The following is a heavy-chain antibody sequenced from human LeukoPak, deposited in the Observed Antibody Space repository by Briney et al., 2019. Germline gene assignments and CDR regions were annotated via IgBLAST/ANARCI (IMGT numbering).Heavy chain of an antibody. CDR1: GGTFSSYA. J-gene: IGHJ5*02. CDR3: ARVRGNGSGIEFDP. CDR2: IIPIFGTA. D-gene: IGHD3-10*01. V-gene: IGHV1-69*06. Sequence: SVKVSCKASGGTFSSYAISWVRQAPGQGLEWMGRIIPIFGTANYAQKFQGRVTITADKSTSTAYMELSSLRSEDTAVYYCARVRGNGSGIEFDPWGKGTLVTVSS.